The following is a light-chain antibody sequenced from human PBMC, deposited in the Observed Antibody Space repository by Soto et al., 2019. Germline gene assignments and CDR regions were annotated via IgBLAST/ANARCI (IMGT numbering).Light chain of an antibody. J-gene: IGKJ1*01. V-gene: IGKV3-20*01. CDR1: RSVSSSY. CDR3: KQSGSSTHQ. CDR2: GAS. Sequence: IVFTQCPCRLCLSPGEGSALSFRPSRSVSSSYLAGYQQKPGQAPRLLIYGASSRATGIPGRFSGSGSGTDFTPNIRRLEPEDFEVYSCKQSGSSTHQFAQGPXVEIK.